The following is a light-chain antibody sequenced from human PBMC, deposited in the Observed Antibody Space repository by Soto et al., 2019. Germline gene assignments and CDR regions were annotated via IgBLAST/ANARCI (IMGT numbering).Light chain of an antibody. CDR2: KIS. CDR1: QSLVHSDGNTY. Sequence: DIVLTQIPLSSVVTLGQAASISCRSSQSLVHSDGNTYLSWLHQRPGQPPRLIMYKISTRFSGVPGRFTGSAAGTDFTLKISRVEAEDVGIYYCMQATQFPRTFGQGTKVEIK. V-gene: IGKV2-24*01. CDR3: MQATQFPRT. J-gene: IGKJ1*01.